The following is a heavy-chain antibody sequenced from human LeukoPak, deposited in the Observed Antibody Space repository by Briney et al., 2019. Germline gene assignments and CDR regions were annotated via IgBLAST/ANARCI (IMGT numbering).Heavy chain of an antibody. V-gene: IGHV3-53*01. Sequence: PGGSLRLSCAASGLTVSSNYMSWVRQAPGMGLEWVSVISSGVNTYYADSVKGRFTISRDNSKNTLYLQMNSLRAEDTAVYYCARNNSGWYYFDSWGQGTLVTVSS. CDR1: GLTVSSNY. CDR2: ISSGVNT. J-gene: IGHJ4*02. CDR3: ARNNSGWYYFDS. D-gene: IGHD6-19*01.